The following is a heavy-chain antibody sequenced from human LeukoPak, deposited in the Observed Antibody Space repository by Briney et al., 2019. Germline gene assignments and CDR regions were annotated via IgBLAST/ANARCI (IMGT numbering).Heavy chain of an antibody. Sequence: GGSLRLSCAASGFTFSSFWMSWVRQAPGKGLEWVANIKQDGSEKYYVDSVKGRFTVSRDDAENSLYLQMNSLRAEDTAVYYCARGYCSGGSCFSSTGNFDLWGRGTLVTVSS. CDR1: GFTFSSFW. V-gene: IGHV3-7*04. CDR3: ARGYCSGGSCFSSTGNFDL. D-gene: IGHD2-15*01. CDR2: IKQDGSEK. J-gene: IGHJ2*01.